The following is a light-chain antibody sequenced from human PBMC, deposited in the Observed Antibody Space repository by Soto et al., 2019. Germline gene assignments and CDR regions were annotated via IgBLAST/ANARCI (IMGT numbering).Light chain of an antibody. Sequence: EIVMTQSPATLSVSPGERATLSCRASQSVSNNLAWYQQKPGQAPRLLIYGASTRATGIPASFSGSGSGTEFTLTISSLQYENSVVYYCQQYDNWPLTFGGGTKVEIK. CDR3: QQYDNWPLT. V-gene: IGKV3-15*01. CDR1: QSVSNN. CDR2: GAS. J-gene: IGKJ4*01.